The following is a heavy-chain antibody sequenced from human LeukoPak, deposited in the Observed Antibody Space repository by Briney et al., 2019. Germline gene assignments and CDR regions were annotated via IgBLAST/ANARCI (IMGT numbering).Heavy chain of an antibody. Sequence: SETLSLTCTVAGGSTSSYYWSWIRQPPGKGLEWLGYIYYSGSTNYNPSLKSRVTISVDTSKNQFSLKLSSVTAADTAVYYCARGLRIAARPRYFDYWGQGTLVTVSS. J-gene: IGHJ4*02. CDR3: ARGLRIAARPRYFDY. D-gene: IGHD6-6*01. CDR1: GGSTSSYY. CDR2: IYYSGST. V-gene: IGHV4-59*12.